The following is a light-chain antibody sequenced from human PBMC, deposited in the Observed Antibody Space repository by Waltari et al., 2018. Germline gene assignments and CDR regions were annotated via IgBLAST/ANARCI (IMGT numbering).Light chain of an antibody. CDR1: QDITNY. Sequence: DIQMTQSPSSLSASVGDRVTITCQASQDITNYLNWYQQKPGKAPKLLIYDAANLETGVPSRFSGSGSETDFTFTINSLQPEDIATYYCQQYDNLPITFGQGTRLEIK. CDR2: DAA. V-gene: IGKV1-33*01. CDR3: QQYDNLPIT. J-gene: IGKJ5*01.